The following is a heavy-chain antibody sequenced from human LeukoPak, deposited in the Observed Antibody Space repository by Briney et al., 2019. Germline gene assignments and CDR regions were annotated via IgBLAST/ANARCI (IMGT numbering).Heavy chain of an antibody. CDR1: GFTFSSYG. Sequence: PGGSLRLSCAASGFTFSSYGMSWVRQAPGKGLEWVGRIKSKTDGGTTDYAAPVKGRFTISRDDSKNTLYLQMNSLKTEDTAVYYCTTGDLSPGDFAVDYWGQGTLVTVSS. J-gene: IGHJ4*02. CDR2: IKSKTDGGTT. CDR3: TTGDLSPGDFAVDY. D-gene: IGHD4-17*01. V-gene: IGHV3-15*01.